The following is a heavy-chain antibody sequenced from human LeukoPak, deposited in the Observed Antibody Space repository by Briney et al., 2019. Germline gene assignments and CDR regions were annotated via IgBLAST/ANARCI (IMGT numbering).Heavy chain of an antibody. J-gene: IGHJ4*02. V-gene: IGHV1-18*01. CDR1: GYTYTDYG. Sequence: ASVKVSCKASGYTYTDYGINWVRQAPGQGLEWMGWISTYNGNTIYAEKLQGRVTMTRDKSTSTAYMDLRSLRSDDPAVYYCARSMVRAVAQVASDYWGQGTLVTVSS. CDR3: ARSMVRAVAQVASDY. CDR2: ISTYNGNT. D-gene: IGHD3-10*01.